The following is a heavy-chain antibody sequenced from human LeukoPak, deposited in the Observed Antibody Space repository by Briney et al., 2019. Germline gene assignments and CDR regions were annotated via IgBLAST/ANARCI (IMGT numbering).Heavy chain of an antibody. V-gene: IGHV4-4*07. CDR2: IYTSGST. CDR1: GGSISSCY. D-gene: IGHD4-17*01. J-gene: IGHJ6*03. Sequence: SETLSLTCTVSGGSISSCYWSWIRQPAGKGLEWIGRIYTSGSTNYNPSLKSRVTMSVDTSKNQFSLKLSSVTAADTAVYYCARATVTTNYYYYMDVWGKGTTVTVSS. CDR3: ARATVTTNYYYYMDV.